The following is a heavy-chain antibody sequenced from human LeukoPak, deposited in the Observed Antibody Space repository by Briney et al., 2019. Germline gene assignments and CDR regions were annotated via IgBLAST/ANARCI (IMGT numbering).Heavy chain of an antibody. CDR1: GFTFSSYW. Sequence: PGGSLRLSCAASGFTFSSYWMHWVRQAPGKGLVWVSRINSDGSSTSYADSVKGRFTISRDNAKNTLYLQTNSLRAEDTAVYYCARAGAYYDSSGYYYYYYYMDVWGKGTTVTVSS. J-gene: IGHJ6*03. V-gene: IGHV3-74*01. CDR2: INSDGSST. D-gene: IGHD3-22*01. CDR3: ARAGAYYDSSGYYYYYYYMDV.